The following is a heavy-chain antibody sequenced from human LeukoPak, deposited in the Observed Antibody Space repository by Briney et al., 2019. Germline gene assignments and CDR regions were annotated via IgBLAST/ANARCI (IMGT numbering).Heavy chain of an antibody. J-gene: IGHJ3*02. V-gene: IGHV1-46*01. CDR1: GYTFTSYY. Sequence: ASVKVSCKASGYTFTSYYMHWVRQAPGQGLEWMGIINPSGGSTSYAQKFQGRVTMTRDTSTSTVYMELSSLRSEDTAVYYCARGLAVAGRGSKDAFDIWGQGTMVTVSS. CDR3: ARGLAVAGRGSKDAFDI. CDR2: INPSGGST. D-gene: IGHD6-19*01.